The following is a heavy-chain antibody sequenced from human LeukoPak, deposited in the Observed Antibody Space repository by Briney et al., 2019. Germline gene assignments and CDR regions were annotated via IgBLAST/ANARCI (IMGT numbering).Heavy chain of an antibody. Sequence: GASVKVSCKASGYTFTSYYMHWVRQAPGQGLEWMGIINPSGGSTSYAQKFQGRVTITADKSTSTAYMELSSLRSEDTAVYYCARVPAAAGFDYWGQGTLVTVSS. CDR2: INPSGGST. D-gene: IGHD6-13*01. V-gene: IGHV1-46*01. CDR3: ARVPAAAGFDY. J-gene: IGHJ4*02. CDR1: GYTFTSYY.